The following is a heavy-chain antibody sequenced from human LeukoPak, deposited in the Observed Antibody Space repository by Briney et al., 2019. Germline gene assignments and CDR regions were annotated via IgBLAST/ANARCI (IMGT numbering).Heavy chain of an antibody. CDR3: ARGRPGTYFDY. CDR1: GYTFTSYA. J-gene: IGHJ4*02. CDR2: INAGNGNT. Sequence: ASVTVSCKASGYTFTSYAIHWVRQAPGQRLEWMGWINAGNGNTHYSQEFQGRVTITRDTSASTVYMELSSLRSEDMAVYYCARGRPGTYFDYWSQGTLVTVSS. V-gene: IGHV1-3*03.